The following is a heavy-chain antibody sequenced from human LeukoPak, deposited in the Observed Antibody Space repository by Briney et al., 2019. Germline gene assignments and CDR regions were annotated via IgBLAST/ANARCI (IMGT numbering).Heavy chain of an antibody. CDR2: ISGSGDDT. D-gene: IGHD3-3*01. CDR3: AKGALITIFGVVPDY. CDR1: GFTFSSYS. V-gene: IGHV3-23*01. J-gene: IGHJ4*02. Sequence: GGSLRLSCAASGFTFSSYSMNWVRQAPGKGLEWVSAISGSGDDTYYADSVKGRFTISRDNSKNTLYVQMNSLRAEDTAVYYCAKGALITIFGVVPDYWGQGTLVTVSS.